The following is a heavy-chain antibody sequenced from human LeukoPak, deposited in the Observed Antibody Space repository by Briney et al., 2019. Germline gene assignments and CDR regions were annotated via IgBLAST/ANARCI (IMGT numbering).Heavy chain of an antibody. CDR2: INPNSGGT. V-gene: IGHV1-2*02. D-gene: IGHD2-8*01. Sequence: GASVKVSCKASGYTFTGYYMHWVRQAPGQGLEWMGWINPNSGGTNYAQKFQGRVTMTRDTSISTAYMELSRLRSDDTAVYYCARGEVELMVYAGGRLVGESQNYYYYYYMDVWGKGTTVTVPS. CDR3: ARGEVELMVYAGGRLVGESQNYYYYYYMDV. J-gene: IGHJ6*03. CDR1: GYTFTGYY.